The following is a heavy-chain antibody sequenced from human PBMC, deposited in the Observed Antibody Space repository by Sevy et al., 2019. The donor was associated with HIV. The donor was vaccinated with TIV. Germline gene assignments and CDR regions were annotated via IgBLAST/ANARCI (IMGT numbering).Heavy chain of an antibody. J-gene: IGHJ1*01. Sequence: GGSLRLSCAVSGFTFSSYGMYWVRQAPGKGLEWVAFIRYDGSNKYYADSVKGRFTISRDNSKNTLYLQMNSLRSEDTAVYYCAKALIAMPGTWFFQHWGQGTLVTVSS. CDR3: AKALIAMPGTWFFQH. CDR1: GFTFSSYG. D-gene: IGHD6-19*01. CDR2: IRYDGSNK. V-gene: IGHV3-30*02.